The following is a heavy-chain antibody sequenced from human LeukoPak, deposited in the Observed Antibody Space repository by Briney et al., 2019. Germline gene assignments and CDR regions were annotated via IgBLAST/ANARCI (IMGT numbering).Heavy chain of an antibody. CDR1: GFTFSSYA. V-gene: IGHV3-23*01. D-gene: IGHD3-3*01. J-gene: IGHJ3*02. CDR2: ISGSGGST. CDR3: AKDYDFWSGYPNDAFDI. Sequence: PGGSLRLSCAASGFTFSSYAMSWVRQAPGKGLEWVSAISGSGGSTYYAVSVKGRFTISRDNSKNTLYLQMNSLRAEDTAVCHCAKDYDFWSGYPNDAFDIWGQGTMVTVSS.